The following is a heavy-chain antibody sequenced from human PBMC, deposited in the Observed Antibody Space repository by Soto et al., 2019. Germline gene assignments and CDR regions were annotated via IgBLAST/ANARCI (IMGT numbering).Heavy chain of an antibody. J-gene: IGHJ4*02. D-gene: IGHD6-19*01. Sequence: GASVVSCNASGYTFTRYYMHWMRQAPGQGLEWVGIINPSGGSTSYAQKFQGRVTMTRDTSTSTVFMDLSSLRAEDTAVYYCVRDGSSGWHFDSWGQGTLVTVSS. CDR3: VRDGSSGWHFDS. V-gene: IGHV1-46*01. CDR2: INPSGGST. CDR1: GYTFTRYY.